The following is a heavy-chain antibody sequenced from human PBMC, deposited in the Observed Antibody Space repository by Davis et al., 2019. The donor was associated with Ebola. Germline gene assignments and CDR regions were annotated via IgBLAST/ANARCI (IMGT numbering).Heavy chain of an antibody. Sequence: GESLKISCAASGFTFSSYGMHWVRQAPGKGLEWVAFIRYDGSNKYYAESVKGRFTISRDNSKNTLFLQINSLRAEDTAVYYCAKWGGDVRLLWFGELLSRWFDPWGQGTLVTVSS. CDR2: IRYDGSNK. CDR3: AKWGGDVRLLWFGELLSRWFDP. D-gene: IGHD3-10*01. V-gene: IGHV3-30*02. J-gene: IGHJ5*02. CDR1: GFTFSSYG.